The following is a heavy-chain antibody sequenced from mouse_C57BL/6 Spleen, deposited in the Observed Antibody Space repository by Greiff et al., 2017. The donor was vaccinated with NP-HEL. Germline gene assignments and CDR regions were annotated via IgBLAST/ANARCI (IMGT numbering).Heavy chain of an antibody. J-gene: IGHJ1*03. D-gene: IGHD1-1*01. CDR1: GYTFTSYW. CDR2: IHPSDSDT. Sequence: QVQLQQPGAELVKPGASVKVSCKASGYTFTSYWMHWVKQRPGQGLEWIGRIHPSDSDTNYNQKFKGKATLTVDKSSSTAYMPLSCLTSEDSAVYYCAIYGYYGSSYGYFDVWGTGTTVTVSS. CDR3: AIYGYYGSSYGYFDV. V-gene: IGHV1-74*01.